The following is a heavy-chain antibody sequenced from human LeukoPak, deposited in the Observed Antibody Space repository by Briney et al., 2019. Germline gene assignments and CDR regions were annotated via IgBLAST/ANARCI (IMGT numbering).Heavy chain of an antibody. Sequence: GGSLRLSCAASGFTFSDRALNWVRQAPGKGLEWIAYNSSRSTFVYYSDSVKGRLTISRDDAEKSLYLQLNSLRDDDTAVYYCARTAEGGDSGYAHSYYFDYWGQGTLVTVSS. CDR2: NSSRSTFV. CDR1: GFTFSDRA. D-gene: IGHD5-12*01. J-gene: IGHJ4*02. V-gene: IGHV3-48*02. CDR3: ARTAEGGDSGYAHSYYFDY.